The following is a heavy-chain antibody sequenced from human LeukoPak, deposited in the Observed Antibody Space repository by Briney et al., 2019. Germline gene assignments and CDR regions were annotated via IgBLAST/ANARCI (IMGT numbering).Heavy chain of an antibody. CDR1: GFTFSSYT. Sequence: GGSLRLSCAASGFTFSSYTMNWVRQAPGKGLEWVSSISRSSSYIYYADSMKGRFTISRDNAKNSLDLQMHSLRAEDTALYYCARAPITSPFYFDYWGQGTLVTVSS. CDR2: ISRSSSYI. D-gene: IGHD2-2*01. J-gene: IGHJ4*02. V-gene: IGHV3-21*04. CDR3: ARAPITSPFYFDY.